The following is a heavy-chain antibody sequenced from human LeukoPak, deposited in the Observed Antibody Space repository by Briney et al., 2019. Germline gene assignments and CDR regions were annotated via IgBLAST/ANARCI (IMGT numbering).Heavy chain of an antibody. Sequence: GESLKISCESSGYSFTSYWIGWVRQMPGKGLEWMGLVFPGDSDTRYSPSFQGQVTISADKSISTAYMQWSSLKASDTAMYYCARYTTAAFDYWGQGTLVTVPS. D-gene: IGHD6-13*01. J-gene: IGHJ4*02. V-gene: IGHV5-51*01. CDR1: GYSFTSYW. CDR2: VFPGDSDT. CDR3: ARYTTAAFDY.